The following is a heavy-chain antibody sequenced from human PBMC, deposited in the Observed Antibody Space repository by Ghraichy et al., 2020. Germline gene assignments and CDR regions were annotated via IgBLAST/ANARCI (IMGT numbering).Heavy chain of an antibody. CDR3: ASFLYSSSWFY. Sequence: GGSLRLSCATSGFTFSSYWMHWVRQAPGKGLVWVSRINSDGSSTSYADSVKGRFTISRDNAKNTLYLQMISLRAEDTAVYYCASFLYSSSWFYWGQGTLVTVSS. D-gene: IGHD6-13*01. CDR1: GFTFSSYW. CDR2: INSDGSST. V-gene: IGHV3-74*01. J-gene: IGHJ4*02.